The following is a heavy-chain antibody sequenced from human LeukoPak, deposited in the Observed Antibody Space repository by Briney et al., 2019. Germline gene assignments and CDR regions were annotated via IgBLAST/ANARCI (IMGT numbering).Heavy chain of an antibody. CDR1: GYTFTSYY. Sequence: ASVKVSCKASGYTFTSYYMHWVRQAPGQGLEWMGIINPSGGGTSYAQKFQGRVTMTRDTSTSTVYMELSSLRSEDTAVYYCAREMATIVKDYYYYGMDVWGQGTTVTVSS. CDR3: AREMATIVKDYYYYGMDV. J-gene: IGHJ6*02. D-gene: IGHD5-24*01. CDR2: INPSGGGT. V-gene: IGHV1-46*01.